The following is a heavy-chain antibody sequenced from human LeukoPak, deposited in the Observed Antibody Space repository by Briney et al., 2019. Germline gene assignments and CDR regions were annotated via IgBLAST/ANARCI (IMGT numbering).Heavy chain of an antibody. CDR3: ARRLSGYYGDY. Sequence: GESLKISCKGSGYSFTSYWIGWVRQMPGKGLEWMGTIYPGDSDIRYSPSFRGQVTISADKSVSTAYLQWSSLKASDTAMYYCARRLSGYYGDYWGRGTLVTVSS. CDR1: GYSFTSYW. D-gene: IGHD3-22*01. V-gene: IGHV5-51*01. CDR2: IYPGDSDI. J-gene: IGHJ4*02.